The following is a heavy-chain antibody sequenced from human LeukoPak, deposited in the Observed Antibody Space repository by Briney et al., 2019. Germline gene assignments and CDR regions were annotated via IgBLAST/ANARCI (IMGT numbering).Heavy chain of an antibody. CDR1: GLTFSSAW. Sequence: GGSLRLSCAASGLTFSSAWMTWVRQAPGKGLEWVGRIKGKTDGGTPDYAAPVKGRFTISRDHSEDTLYLQMNSLKTEDTAVYYCILAAAGPAYWGQGALVTVSS. CDR3: ILAAAGPAY. CDR2: IKGKTDGGTP. D-gene: IGHD6-13*01. J-gene: IGHJ4*02. V-gene: IGHV3-15*01.